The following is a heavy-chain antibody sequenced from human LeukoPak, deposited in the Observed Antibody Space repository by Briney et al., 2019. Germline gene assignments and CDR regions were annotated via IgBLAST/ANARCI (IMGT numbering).Heavy chain of an antibody. CDR2: ISSSGSTI. CDR3: AKAGYSYGRTFDY. V-gene: IGHV3-11*04. CDR1: GFTFSDYY. Sequence: PGGSLRLSCAASGFTFSDYYMSWIRQAPGKGLEWVSYISSSGSTIYYADSVKGRFTISRDNSKNTLYLQMNSLRAEDTAVYYCAKAGYSYGRTFDYWGQGTLVTVSS. J-gene: IGHJ4*02. D-gene: IGHD5-18*01.